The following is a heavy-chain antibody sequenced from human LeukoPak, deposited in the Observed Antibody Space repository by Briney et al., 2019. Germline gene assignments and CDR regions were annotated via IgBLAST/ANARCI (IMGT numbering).Heavy chain of an antibody. CDR3: ARLIRWSVGPYDYDFWSGYPAGDDAFDI. CDR2: IYYSGST. J-gene: IGHJ3*02. D-gene: IGHD3-3*01. Sequence: PSETLSLTCTVSGGSISSYYWSWIRQPPGKGLEWIGYIYYSGSTNYNPSLKSRVTISVDTSKNQFSLKLSSVTAADTAVYYCARLIRWSVGPYDYDFWSGYPAGDDAFDIWGQGTMVTVSS. V-gene: IGHV4-59*12. CDR1: GGSISSYY.